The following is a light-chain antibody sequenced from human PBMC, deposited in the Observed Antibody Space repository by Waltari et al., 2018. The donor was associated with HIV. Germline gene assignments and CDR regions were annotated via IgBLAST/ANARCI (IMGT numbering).Light chain of an antibody. CDR2: SNK. V-gene: IGLV1-44*01. Sequence: QSVLTQPPSASGTPGQRVTISCSGSSSNIGSDTVNWYQQLPGTAPKTLIYSNKQRPSGVPDRFSCSKSGTSASLAISGLQSEDEADYYCAAWDDSLNVVFGGGTKLTVL. CDR3: AAWDDSLNVV. CDR1: SSNIGSDT. J-gene: IGLJ2*01.